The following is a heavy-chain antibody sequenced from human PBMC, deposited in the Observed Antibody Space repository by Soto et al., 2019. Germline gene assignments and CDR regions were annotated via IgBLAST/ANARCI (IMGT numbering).Heavy chain of an antibody. V-gene: IGHV3-21*01. CDR1: GFTFSSYS. D-gene: IGHD3-22*01. CDR2: ISSSSSYI. Sequence: GAALRLSCAASGFTFSSYSMNWVRQAPGKGLEWVSSISSSSSYIYYADSVKGRFTISRDNAKNSLYLQMNSLRAEDTAVYYCARARDYYDSSGPGRYDPCAQGSLVTVSA. J-gene: IGHJ5*02. CDR3: ARARDYYDSSGPGRYDP.